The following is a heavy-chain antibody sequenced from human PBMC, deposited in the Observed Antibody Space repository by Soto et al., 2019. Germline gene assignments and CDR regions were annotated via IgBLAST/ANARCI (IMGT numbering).Heavy chain of an antibody. CDR3: ARGDVDTAMVVDY. Sequence: QVQLVESGGGVVQPGRSLRLSCAASGFTFSSYAMHWVRQAPGKGLEWVAVISYDGSNKYYPDSVKGRFTISRDNSKNTLYLQMNSLRAEDTAVYYCARGDVDTAMVVDYWGQGTLVTVSS. D-gene: IGHD5-18*01. CDR2: ISYDGSNK. V-gene: IGHV3-30-3*01. J-gene: IGHJ4*02. CDR1: GFTFSSYA.